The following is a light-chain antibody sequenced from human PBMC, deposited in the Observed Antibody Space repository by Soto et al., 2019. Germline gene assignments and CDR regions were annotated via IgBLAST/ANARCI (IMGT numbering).Light chain of an antibody. Sequence: EIVLTQSPGTLSLSPGARATLSCRASQSVSSDYLAWYQQTPGQAPRLLIYGASSRATDIPDRFSGRGSGTDFTLTITSLEPEDFAVYYCQQYGTSPQTFGQGTTVEIQ. CDR3: QQYGTSPQT. CDR1: QSVSSDY. V-gene: IGKV3-20*01. CDR2: GAS. J-gene: IGKJ1*01.